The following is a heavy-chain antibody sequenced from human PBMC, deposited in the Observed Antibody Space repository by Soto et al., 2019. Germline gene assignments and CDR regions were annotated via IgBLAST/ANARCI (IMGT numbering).Heavy chain of an antibody. J-gene: IGHJ4*02. V-gene: IGHV4-59*01. D-gene: IGHD1-1*01. CDR2: IYYSGST. Sequence: SETLSLTCTVSGGSISSYYWSWIRQPPGKGLEWIGYIYYSGSTNYNPSLKSRVTISVDTSKNQFSLKLSSVTAADTAVYYCARLPRTGNTGYFDYWGQGTLVTVSS. CDR3: ARLPRTGNTGYFDY. CDR1: GGSISSYY.